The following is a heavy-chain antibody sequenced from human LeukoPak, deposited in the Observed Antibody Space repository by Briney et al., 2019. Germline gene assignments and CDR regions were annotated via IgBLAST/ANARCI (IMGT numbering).Heavy chain of an antibody. CDR2: ISSSSSYI. CDR3: ARSPYDILTGYYTHWFDP. V-gene: IGHV3-21*01. D-gene: IGHD3-9*01. J-gene: IGHJ5*02. CDR1: GFTFSSYS. Sequence: GGSLRLSCAASGFTFSSYSMNWVREATGKGLEWVSSISSSSSYIYYADSVKGRFTISRDNAKNSLYLQMNSLRAEDTAVYYCARSPYDILTGYYTHWFDPWGQGTLVTVSS.